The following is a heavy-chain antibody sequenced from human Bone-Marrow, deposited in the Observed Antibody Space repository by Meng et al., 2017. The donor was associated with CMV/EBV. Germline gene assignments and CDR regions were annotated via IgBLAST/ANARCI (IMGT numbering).Heavy chain of an antibody. Sequence: ESLKISCAASGFTLSDYYMSWIRQPPGKGLEWIGSIYYSGSTYYNPSLKSRVTISVDTSKNQFSLKLSSVTAADTAVYYCARRVGATTIDYWGQGTLVTVSS. D-gene: IGHD1-26*01. CDR1: GFTLSDYY. V-gene: IGHV4-39*01. CDR3: ARRVGATTIDY. J-gene: IGHJ4*02. CDR2: IYYSGST.